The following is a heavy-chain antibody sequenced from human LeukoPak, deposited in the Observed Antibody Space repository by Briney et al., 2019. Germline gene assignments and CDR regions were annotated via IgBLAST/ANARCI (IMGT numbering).Heavy chain of an antibody. CDR3: TTPYGSGTYFVGTTSH. V-gene: IGHV3-66*01. D-gene: IGHD3-10*01. CDR2: IYSGGST. Sequence: GSLRLSCAASEFSVGSNYMTWVRQAPGKGLEWVSLIYSGGSTYYADSVKGRFTISRDNSKNTLYLQMNSLRAEDTAVYYCTTPYGSGTYFVGTTSHWGQGALVTVSS. CDR1: EFSVGSNY. J-gene: IGHJ4*02.